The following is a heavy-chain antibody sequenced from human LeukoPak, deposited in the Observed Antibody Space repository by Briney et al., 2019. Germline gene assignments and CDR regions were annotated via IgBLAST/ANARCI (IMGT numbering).Heavy chain of an antibody. CDR2: TYYRSKWYN. D-gene: IGHD5-18*01. J-gene: IGHJ4*02. Sequence: SQTLSLTCAISGDSVSSSSAAWNWIRQSPSRGLEWLGRTYYRSKWYNDYAVSVKSRITINPDTSKNQFSLQLNSVTPEDTAVYYCARELDTAMVTPFFDYWGQGTLVTVSS. CDR1: GDSVSSSSAA. V-gene: IGHV6-1*01. CDR3: ARELDTAMVTPFFDY.